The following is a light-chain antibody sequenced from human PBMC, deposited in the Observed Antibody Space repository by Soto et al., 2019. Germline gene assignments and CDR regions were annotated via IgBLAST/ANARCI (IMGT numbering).Light chain of an antibody. Sequence: EIVLTQSPATLSLSPGDRATLSCRASQTISTSLAWYQHKPGQPPGLLIFAASNRAAGVPARFKGGGSGTDFTLTISSLEPEDSAVYYWLQRTTWPTFGQGTRLETK. CDR3: LQRTTWPT. CDR1: QTISTS. CDR2: AAS. V-gene: IGKV3-11*01. J-gene: IGKJ5*01.